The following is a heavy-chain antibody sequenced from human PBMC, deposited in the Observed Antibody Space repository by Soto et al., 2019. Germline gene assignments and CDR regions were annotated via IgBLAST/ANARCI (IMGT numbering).Heavy chain of an antibody. V-gene: IGHV3-23*01. CDR3: AKDRLNVYCSGGSCYSDAFDI. J-gene: IGHJ3*02. CDR2: ISGSGGST. CDR1: GFTFSSYA. Sequence: GGSLRLSCAASGFTFSSYAMSWARQAPGKGLEWVSAISGSGGSTYYADSVKGRFTISRDNSKNTLYLQMNSLRAEDTAVYYCAKDRLNVYCSGGSCYSDAFDIWGQGTMVTVSS. D-gene: IGHD2-15*01.